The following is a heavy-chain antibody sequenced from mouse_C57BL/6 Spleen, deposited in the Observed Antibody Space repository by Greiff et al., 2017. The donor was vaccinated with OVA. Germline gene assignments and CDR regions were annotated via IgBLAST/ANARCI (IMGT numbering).Heavy chain of an antibody. CDR3: TRNYRKDAMDY. D-gene: IGHD2-1*01. V-gene: IGHV1-15*01. CDR1: GYTFTDYE. J-gene: IGHJ4*01. CDR2: IDPETGGT. Sequence: QVHVKQSGAELVRPGASVTLSCKASGYTFTDYEMHWVKQTPVHGLEWIGAIDPETGGTAYNQKFKGKAILTADKSSSTAYMELRSLTSEDSAVYYCTRNYRKDAMDYWGQGTSVTVSS.